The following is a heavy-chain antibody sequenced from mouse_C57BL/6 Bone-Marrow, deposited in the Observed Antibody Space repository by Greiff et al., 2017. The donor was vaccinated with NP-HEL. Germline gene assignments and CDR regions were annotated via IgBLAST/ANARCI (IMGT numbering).Heavy chain of an antibody. CDR1: GFTFSSYA. J-gene: IGHJ2*01. CDR3: ARDLLLLRYGY. Sequence: EVKLLESGGGLVKPGGSLKLSCAASGFTFSSYAMSWVRQTPEKRLEWVATISDGGSYTYYPDNVKGRFTISRDNAKNNLYLQMSHLKSEDTAMYYCARDLLLLRYGYWGQGTTLTVSS. CDR2: ISDGGSYT. V-gene: IGHV5-4*01. D-gene: IGHD1-1*01.